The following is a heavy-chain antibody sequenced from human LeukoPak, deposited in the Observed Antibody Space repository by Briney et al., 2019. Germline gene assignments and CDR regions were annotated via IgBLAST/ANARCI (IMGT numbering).Heavy chain of an antibody. Sequence: AASVKVSCKVSGYTLTELSMHWVRQAPGKGLEWMGGFDPEDGETIYAQKFQGRVTMTEDTSTDTAYMELSSLRSEDTAVYYCASALAAAGRGYFDYWGQGTLVTVSS. CDR1: GYTLTELS. V-gene: IGHV1-24*01. D-gene: IGHD6-13*01. J-gene: IGHJ4*02. CDR2: FDPEDGET. CDR3: ASALAAAGRGYFDY.